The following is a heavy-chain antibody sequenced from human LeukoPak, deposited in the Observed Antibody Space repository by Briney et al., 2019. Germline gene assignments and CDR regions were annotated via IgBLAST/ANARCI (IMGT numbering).Heavy chain of an antibody. CDR1: GFPFSDYY. CDR2: ISSASTTI. Sequence: GGSLRLSCVVSGFPFSDYYMSWIRQAPGKGLEWIAYISSASTTIQYAGSVKGRFTISRDNDQNSMFLQMNTLRAEDTAVYYCAGSYSGYDWSDSWGQGTLVTVSS. V-gene: IGHV3-11*01. D-gene: IGHD5-12*01. CDR3: AGSYSGYDWSDS. J-gene: IGHJ4*02.